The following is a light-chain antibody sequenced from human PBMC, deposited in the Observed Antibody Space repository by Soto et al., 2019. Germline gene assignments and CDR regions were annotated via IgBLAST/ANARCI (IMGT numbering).Light chain of an antibody. CDR1: QSVSSN. Sequence: EIVMTQSPATLSVSPGERATLSCRASQSVSSNLAWYQQKPGQAPRHLIYGASTRATGIPAKFSGSGSGTEFTLTISRLQSEDFAGYYCQQYNNWPTLTFGQGTKVDIK. CDR2: GAS. CDR3: QQYNNWPTLT. J-gene: IGKJ1*01. V-gene: IGKV3-15*01.